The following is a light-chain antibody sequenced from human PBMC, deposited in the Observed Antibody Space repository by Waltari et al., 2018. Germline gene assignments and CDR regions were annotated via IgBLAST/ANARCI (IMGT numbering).Light chain of an antibody. CDR2: DVN. V-gene: IGLV2-14*03. Sequence: QSALTQPASVSASPGQSITISCTGTSGDVGGYDYVSWYQQHPGKAPQLIIYDVNQRPPGVSHRFSASKSGNTASLTIFGLQAEDEADYYCISYTSTTTYVVVGGGTKLTVL. CDR1: SGDVGGYDY. J-gene: IGLJ2*01. CDR3: ISYTSTTTYVV.